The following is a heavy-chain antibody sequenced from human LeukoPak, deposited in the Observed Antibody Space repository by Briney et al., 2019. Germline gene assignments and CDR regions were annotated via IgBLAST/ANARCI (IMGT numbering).Heavy chain of an antibody. V-gene: IGHV4-39*07. D-gene: IGHD3-10*01. J-gene: IGHJ4*02. CDR3: ARAPDHYTSLPFDY. CDR2: IYYGGST. CDR1: GGSFTSTIYY. Sequence: SETLSLTCSVSGGSFTSTIYYWAWIRQPPGRGLEWIGSIYYGGSTYYNPSLKSRVTISVDTSKNHFSLKLNSVTAADTAVYYCARAPDHYTSLPFDYWGQGTLVTVSS.